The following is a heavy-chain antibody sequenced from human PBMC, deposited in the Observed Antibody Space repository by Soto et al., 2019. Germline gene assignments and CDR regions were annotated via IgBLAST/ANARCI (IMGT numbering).Heavy chain of an antibody. CDR3: AREGDPLGYCSGGSCYDPDDAFDI. V-gene: IGHV4-61*01. CDR2: IYYSGST. J-gene: IGHJ3*02. D-gene: IGHD2-15*01. Sequence: ETLSLTCTVSGGSVSSGSYYWSWIRQPPGKGLEWIGYIYYSGSTNYNPSLKSRVTISVDTSKNQFSLKLSSVTAADTAVYYCAREGDPLGYCSGGSCYDPDDAFDIWGQGTMVTVSS. CDR1: GGSVSSGSYY.